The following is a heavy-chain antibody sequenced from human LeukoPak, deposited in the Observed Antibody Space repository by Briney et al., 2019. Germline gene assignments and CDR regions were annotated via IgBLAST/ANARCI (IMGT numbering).Heavy chain of an antibody. CDR1: GFTFSSYE. V-gene: IGHV3-48*03. CDR2: ISSSGSTR. CDR3: ARTGRFGDYSHYYYYYAMDV. Sequence: GGSLRLSCAASGFTFSSYEMNWVRQAPGKGLEWVSYISSSGSTRYYADSVKGRFTISRDNAKNSLSLQVNSLRAEDTAVYYCARTGRFGDYSHYYYYYAMDVWGQGTTVTVSS. D-gene: IGHD4-17*01. J-gene: IGHJ6*02.